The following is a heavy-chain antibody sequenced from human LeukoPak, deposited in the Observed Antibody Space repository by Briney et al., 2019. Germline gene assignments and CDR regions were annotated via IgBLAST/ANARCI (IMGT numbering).Heavy chain of an antibody. CDR2: INQDGNEK. CDR3: AIGAFGVYAFDI. J-gene: IGHJ3*02. CDR1: GFSFSDYW. V-gene: IGHV3-7*01. Sequence: GGSLRLSCATSGFSFSDYWMSWVRRAPGKGLEWVADINQDGNEKYYVDSVKGRFTISRDNAKNTLYVQMNSLRAEDTAVYYCAIGAFGVYAFDIWGQGTMVTVSS. D-gene: IGHD3-3*01.